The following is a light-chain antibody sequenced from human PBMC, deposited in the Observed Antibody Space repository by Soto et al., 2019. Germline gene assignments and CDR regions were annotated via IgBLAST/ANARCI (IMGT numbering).Light chain of an antibody. CDR3: SSYTDRKNLV. CDR1: SSDIGVYNS. J-gene: IGLJ1*01. Sequence: QSALTQSPAASGSPGQSVTISCTGTSSDIGVYNSVSWYQQHPDKAPKVMIYDVTKRPSGVPDRFAGSKSGNTASLTVSALQAEDEADYYCSSYTDRKNLVFGTGTKVTVL. V-gene: IGLV2-8*01. CDR2: DVT.